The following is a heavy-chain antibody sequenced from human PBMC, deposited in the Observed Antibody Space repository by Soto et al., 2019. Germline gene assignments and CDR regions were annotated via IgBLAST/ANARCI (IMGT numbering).Heavy chain of an antibody. D-gene: IGHD3-9*01. CDR3: ARDGRVLRYFDWVRPEYYFDY. CDR1: GYTFTSYA. CDR2: INAGNGNT. V-gene: IGHV1-3*01. Sequence: GASVKVSCKASGYTFTSYAMHWVRQAPGQRLEWMGWINAGNGNTKYSQKFQGRVTITRDTSASTAYMELSSLRSEDTAVYYCARDGRVLRYFDWVRPEYYFDYWGQGTLVTVSS. J-gene: IGHJ4*02.